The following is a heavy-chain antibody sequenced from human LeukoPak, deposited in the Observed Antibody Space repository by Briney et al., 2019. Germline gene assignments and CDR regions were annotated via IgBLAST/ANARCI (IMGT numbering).Heavy chain of an antibody. J-gene: IGHJ4*02. Sequence: GGSLRLSCAASGFTFSSYSMNWVRQAPGKGLEWVSSISSSSSYIYYADSVKGRFTISRDNAKNSLYLQMNSLRVEDTAVYYCARDLAWGAFDYWGQGILVAVSS. V-gene: IGHV3-21*04. CDR2: ISSSSSYI. CDR1: GFTFSSYS. D-gene: IGHD7-27*01. CDR3: ARDLAWGAFDY.